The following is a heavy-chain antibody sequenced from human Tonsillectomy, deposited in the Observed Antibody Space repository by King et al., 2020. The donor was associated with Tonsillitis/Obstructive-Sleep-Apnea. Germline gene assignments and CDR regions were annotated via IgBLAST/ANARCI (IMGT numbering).Heavy chain of an antibody. D-gene: IGHD3-22*01. V-gene: IGHV1-18*01. CDR3: ARDYYDRSGYYRGYFQH. J-gene: IGHJ1*01. CDR1: GYTFTNYD. Sequence: QLVQSGAEVKKPGASVKVSCKASGYTFTNYDITWVRQAPGQGLEWMGWSRPYNGDTNYAQKLQGRVTMTSDTSTSTAYMELRSLRSDDTAVYYCARDYYDRSGYYRGYFQHWGQGTLVTVSS. CDR2: SRPYNGDT.